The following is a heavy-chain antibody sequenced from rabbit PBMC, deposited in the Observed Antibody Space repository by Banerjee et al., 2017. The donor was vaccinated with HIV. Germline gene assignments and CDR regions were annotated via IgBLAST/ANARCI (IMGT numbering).Heavy chain of an antibody. V-gene: IGHV1S45*01. CDR2: MYTGDGRT. Sequence: QEQLVESRGGLVQPGGSLTLTCKASGIDFSSSYWICWVRQAPGKGLELIACMYTGDGRTYYASWVNGRFTISKTSSTTVTLQMTSLTAADTATYFCARGGIGGGDGLNLWGPGTLVTVS. CDR3: ARGGIGGGDGLNL. J-gene: IGHJ4*01. D-gene: IGHD2-1*01. CDR1: GIDFSSSYW.